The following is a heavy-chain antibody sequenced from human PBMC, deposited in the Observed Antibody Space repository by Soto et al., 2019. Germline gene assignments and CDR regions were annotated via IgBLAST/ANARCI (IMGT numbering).Heavy chain of an antibody. CDR2: ISYDGSNK. J-gene: IGHJ4*02. V-gene: IGHV3-30*18. CDR1: GFTFSSYG. CDR3: AKLEPYYYDSSGYYLDY. D-gene: IGHD3-22*01. Sequence: PGGSLRLSCAASGFTFSSYGMHWVRQAPGKGLEWVAVISYDGSNKYYADSVKGRFTISRDNSKNTLYLQMNSLRAEDTAVYYCAKLEPYYYDSSGYYLDYWGQGTLVTVSS.